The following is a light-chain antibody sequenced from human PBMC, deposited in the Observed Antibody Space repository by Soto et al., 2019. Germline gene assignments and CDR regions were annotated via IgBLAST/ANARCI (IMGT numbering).Light chain of an antibody. CDR3: QSYDFSLTGVV. CDR1: SSNIGAHYD. CDR2: GNK. Sequence: QSVLTQPPSVSGAPGQRVAISCIGTSSNIGAHYDVHWYQQLPGTAPKLLIYGNKNRPAGVPDRFSGSKSGTSASLAITGVQADDEADYYCQSYDFSLTGVVFGGGTKLTVL. J-gene: IGLJ2*01. V-gene: IGLV1-40*01.